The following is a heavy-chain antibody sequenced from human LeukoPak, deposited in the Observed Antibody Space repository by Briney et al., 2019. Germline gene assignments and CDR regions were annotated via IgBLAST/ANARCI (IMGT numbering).Heavy chain of an antibody. D-gene: IGHD2-2*01. Sequence: ASVKVSCKASGYTFTCYYMHWVRQAPGQGLEWMGWINPNSGGTNYAQKFQGRVTMTEDTSTDTAYMELSSLRSEDTAVYYCATASPYCSSTSCYYFDYWGQGTLVTVSS. J-gene: IGHJ4*02. V-gene: IGHV1-2*02. CDR1: GYTFTCYY. CDR2: INPNSGGT. CDR3: ATASPYCSSTSCYYFDY.